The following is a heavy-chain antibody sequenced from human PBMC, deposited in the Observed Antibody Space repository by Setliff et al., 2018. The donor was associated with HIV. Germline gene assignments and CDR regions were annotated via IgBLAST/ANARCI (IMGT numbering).Heavy chain of an antibody. D-gene: IGHD2-15*01. CDR2: MSTYNGNT. CDR1: GYTFTSYD. CDR3: ARDDVGYCSGGSCYHLFDTFDI. Sequence: ASVKVSCKASGYTFTSYDISWVRQAPGQGLEWMGWMSTYNGNTNYAQKVQGRVTMTTDTSTSTAYMELRSLRSDDTAVYYCARDDVGYCSGGSCYHLFDTFDIWGQGTVVTV. J-gene: IGHJ3*02. V-gene: IGHV1-18*01.